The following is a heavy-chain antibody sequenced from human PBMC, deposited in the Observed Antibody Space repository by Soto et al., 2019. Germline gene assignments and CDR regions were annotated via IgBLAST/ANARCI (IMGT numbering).Heavy chain of an antibody. V-gene: IGHV4-59*01. Sequence: PSEALSLTCTVSVGSISSYYWSWIRQPPGKGLEWIGYIYYIGSTNYNPSLKSRVTISVDTSKNQFSLKLSSVTAADTAVYYCARDMAVAGTDWFDPWGQGTLVTVSS. CDR3: ARDMAVAGTDWFDP. D-gene: IGHD6-19*01. CDR2: IYYIGST. CDR1: VGSISSYY. J-gene: IGHJ5*02.